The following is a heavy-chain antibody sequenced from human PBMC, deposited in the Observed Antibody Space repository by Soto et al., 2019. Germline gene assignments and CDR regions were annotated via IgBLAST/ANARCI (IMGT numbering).Heavy chain of an antibody. CDR3: ARCVYYYYFMDV. J-gene: IGHJ6*03. V-gene: IGHV1-8*01. CDR2: MNPNSGNT. CDR1: GYTFTSYD. Sequence: ASVKVSCKASGYTFTSYDINWVRQATGQGLEWMGWMNPNSGNTGYAQKFQGRVTMTRNTSISTAYMELSSLRSEDTAVSLCARCVYYYYFMDVCVKRSTVTGSS.